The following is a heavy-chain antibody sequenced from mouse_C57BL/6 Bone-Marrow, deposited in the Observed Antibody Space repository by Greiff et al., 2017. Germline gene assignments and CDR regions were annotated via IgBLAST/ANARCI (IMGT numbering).Heavy chain of an antibody. D-gene: IGHD1-1*02. Sequence: QVQLQQSGAELAKPGASVKLSCKASGYTFTSYWMHWVKQRPGQGLEWIGYINPRSGYTKYNQKFKAKATLTAYTSYSTAYMQLSSLTYEDSAVDYCARRVYGAWFAYWGQGTLVTVSA. J-gene: IGHJ3*01. CDR3: ARRVYGAWFAY. CDR2: INPRSGYT. CDR1: GYTFTSYW. V-gene: IGHV1-7*01.